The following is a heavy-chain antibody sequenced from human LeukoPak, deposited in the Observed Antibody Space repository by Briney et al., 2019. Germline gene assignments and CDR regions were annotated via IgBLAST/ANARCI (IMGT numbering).Heavy chain of an antibody. V-gene: IGHV3-21*01. CDR3: ARAAQWLVYYMDV. Sequence: PGGSLRLFCAASGFTFSSYSMNWVRQAPGKGLEWVSSISGSSSYIYYADSVKGRFTISRDNAKNSLYLQMNGLRAEDTAVYYCARAAQWLVYYMDVWGKGTTVTVSS. CDR2: ISGSSSYI. D-gene: IGHD6-19*01. J-gene: IGHJ6*03. CDR1: GFTFSSYS.